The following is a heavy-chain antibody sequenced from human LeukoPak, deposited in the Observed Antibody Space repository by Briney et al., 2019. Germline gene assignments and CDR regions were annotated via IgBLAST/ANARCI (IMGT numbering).Heavy chain of an antibody. J-gene: IGHJ6*02. CDR1: GFTVSSNY. Sequence: GGSLGLSCAASGFTVSSNYMSWVRQAPGKGLEWVSVIYSGGGTYYADSVKGRFTISRDNSKNTLYLQMNSLRAEDTAVYYCARDRRAVTTLGWPFPYYGMDVWGQGTTVTVSS. CDR2: IYSGGGT. D-gene: IGHD4-17*01. V-gene: IGHV3-66*01. CDR3: ARDRRAVTTLGWPFPYYGMDV.